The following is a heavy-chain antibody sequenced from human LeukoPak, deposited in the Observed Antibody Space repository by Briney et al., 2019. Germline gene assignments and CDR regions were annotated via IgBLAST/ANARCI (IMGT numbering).Heavy chain of an antibody. CDR1: GGTHNDYA. J-gene: IGHJ6*02. V-gene: IGHV3-23*01. CDR2: ISNTGGST. Sequence: GGSLRLSCAASGGTHNDYAMAWVRRAPGKGLEWVSSISNTGGSTFYADSVKGRFTISRDKPKNKMFLQMTSLRHNDTATYYCAKADGADKYGIDVWGQGTTVIVSS. D-gene: IGHD5-24*01. CDR3: AKADGADKYGIDV.